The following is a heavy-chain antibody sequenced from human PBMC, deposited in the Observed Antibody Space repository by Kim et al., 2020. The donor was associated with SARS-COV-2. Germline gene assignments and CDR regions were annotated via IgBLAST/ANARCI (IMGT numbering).Heavy chain of an antibody. Sequence: SETLSLTCAVSGGSLSSSNWWSWVRQPPGKGLEWFGEIYHSGSTNYNPSLKSRVTISVDKSKNRFSLKLSSVTAADTAVYYCATHYYYYYGMDVWGQGTTVTVSS. CDR1: GGSLSSSNW. V-gene: IGHV4-4*02. CDR3: ATHYYYYYGMDV. J-gene: IGHJ6*02. CDR2: IYHSGST.